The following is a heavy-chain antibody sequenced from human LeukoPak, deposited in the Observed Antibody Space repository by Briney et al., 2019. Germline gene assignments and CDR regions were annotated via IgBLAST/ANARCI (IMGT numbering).Heavy chain of an antibody. V-gene: IGHV3-43*01. D-gene: IGHD6-13*01. Sequence: PGGSLRLSCAASGFTFDDYTMHWVRQAPGKGLEWVSLISWDGGSTYYADSVKGRFTISRDNSKNSLYLQMNSLRTEDTALYYCAKEDPYSRSWPHWGQGTLVTVSS. CDR1: GFTFDDYT. CDR3: AKEDPYSRSWPH. J-gene: IGHJ4*02. CDR2: ISWDGGST.